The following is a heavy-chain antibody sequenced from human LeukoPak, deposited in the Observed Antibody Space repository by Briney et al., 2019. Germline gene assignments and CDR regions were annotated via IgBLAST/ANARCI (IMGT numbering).Heavy chain of an antibody. D-gene: IGHD2-15*01. V-gene: IGHV3-9*01. Sequence: GGSLRLSCAASGFTFDDYAMHWVRQAPGKGLEWVSGISWNSGSIGYADSVKGRFTISRDNAKNSLYLQMNSLRAEDTAVYYCARSRYANPFDYWGQGTLVTVSS. CDR2: ISWNSGSI. CDR1: GFTFDDYA. J-gene: IGHJ4*02. CDR3: ARSRYANPFDY.